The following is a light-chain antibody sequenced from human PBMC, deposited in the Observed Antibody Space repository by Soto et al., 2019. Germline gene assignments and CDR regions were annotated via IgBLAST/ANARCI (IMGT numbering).Light chain of an antibody. CDR2: DAS. Sequence: DIQMTQSPSTLAASVGDRVTITCRASQSISSWLAWYQPTPGKAPKLLIYDASSLESGVPSRFSGSGSGTEFTLTISSLQPDDFATYYCQQYNSYPTFGQGTRLEIK. CDR1: QSISSW. V-gene: IGKV1-5*01. CDR3: QQYNSYPT. J-gene: IGKJ5*01.